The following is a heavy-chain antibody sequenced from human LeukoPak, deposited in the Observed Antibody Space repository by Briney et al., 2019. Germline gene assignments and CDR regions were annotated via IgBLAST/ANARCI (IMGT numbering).Heavy chain of an antibody. CDR3: ARDPPLYCSGGSCSY. D-gene: IGHD2-15*01. Sequence: GGSLRLSCAASGFTFSDYYMSWIRQAPGKGLEGVSYISSSGSTIYYADSVKGRFTISRDDAKNSLYLQMNSLRAEDTAVYYCARDPPLYCSGGSCSYWGQGTLVTVSS. V-gene: IGHV3-11*01. CDR1: GFTFSDYY. CDR2: ISSSGSTI. J-gene: IGHJ4*02.